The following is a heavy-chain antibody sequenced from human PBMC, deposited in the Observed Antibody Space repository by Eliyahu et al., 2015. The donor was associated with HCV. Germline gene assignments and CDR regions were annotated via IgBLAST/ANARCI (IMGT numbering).Heavy chain of an antibody. CDR2: ISWNSGSI. CDR3: AKDGVEYSGYHKDAFDI. V-gene: IGHV3-9*01. J-gene: IGHJ3*02. CDR1: GFTFDDYA. D-gene: IGHD5-12*01. Sequence: EVQLVESGGGLVQPGRSLRLSCAASGFTFDDYAMHWVRQAPGKGLEWVSGISWNSGSIGYADSVKGRFTISRDNAKNSLYLQMNSLRAEDTALYYCAKDGVEYSGYHKDAFDIWGQGTMVTVSS.